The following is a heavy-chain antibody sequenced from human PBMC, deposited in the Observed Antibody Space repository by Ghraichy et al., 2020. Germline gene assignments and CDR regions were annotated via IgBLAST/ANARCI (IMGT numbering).Heavy chain of an antibody. CDR1: GFTISTYR. CDR3: ARDGVGDVLDV. Sequence: GGSLRLSCAASGFTISTYRMNWVRQAPGKGLEWISSISRDSSSYIYYRDSVKGRFTISRDNAKNSLHLQMNSLRAEDTAVYYCARDGVGDVLDVWGQGTMVNVSS. CDR2: ISRDSSSYI. J-gene: IGHJ3*01. V-gene: IGHV3-21*01. D-gene: IGHD3-10*01.